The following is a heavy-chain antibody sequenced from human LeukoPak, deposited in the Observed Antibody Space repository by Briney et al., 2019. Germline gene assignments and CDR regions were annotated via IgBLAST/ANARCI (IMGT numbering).Heavy chain of an antibody. CDR1: GFTFSSFD. V-gene: IGHV3-13*01. D-gene: IGHD1-1*01. CDR3: ARGPPRGKYYYMDV. J-gene: IGHJ6*03. CDR2: IGTGSDT. Sequence: GGSLRLSCAASGFTFSSFDMHWVRHPTGEGVEGVATIGTGSDTYYPGSVEGRFTLSRDNAKNSLYLQMNSLTAGDTAVYYCARGPPRGKYYYMDVWGKGTTVTVSS.